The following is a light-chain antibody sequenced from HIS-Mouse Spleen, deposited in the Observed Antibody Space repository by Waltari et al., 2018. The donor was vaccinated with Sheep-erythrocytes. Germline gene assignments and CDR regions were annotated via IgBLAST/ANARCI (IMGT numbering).Light chain of an antibody. V-gene: IGLV3-10*01. CDR2: EDS. CDR3: YSTDSSGNHRV. CDR1: ALPKKY. Sequence: SYELTQPPSVSVSPGKTARITCSGDALPKKYAYWYQQKSGPAPVLVIYEDSKRPSGIPERFSGSSSGTMATLTISGAQVEDEADYYCYSTDSSGNHRVFGTGTKVTVL. J-gene: IGLJ1*01.